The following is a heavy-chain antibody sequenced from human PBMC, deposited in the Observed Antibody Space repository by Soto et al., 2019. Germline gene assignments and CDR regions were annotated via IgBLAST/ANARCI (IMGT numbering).Heavy chain of an antibody. CDR1: GDSISTYH. CDR3: ASGTYKYYTMDV. CDR2: IYYSGNT. D-gene: IGHD1-26*01. J-gene: IGHJ6*02. Sequence: SETLSLTCTVSGDSISTYHWSWVRQPPGSGLEWIGKIYYSGNTNYNPSLKSRVTISADTSKNQFSLKMSSVTAADTAVYYCASGTYKYYTMDVWGQGTTVTVSS. V-gene: IGHV4-59*01.